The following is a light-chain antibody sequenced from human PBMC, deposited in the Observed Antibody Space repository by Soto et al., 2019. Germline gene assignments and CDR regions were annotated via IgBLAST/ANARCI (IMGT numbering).Light chain of an antibody. J-gene: IGKJ4*01. V-gene: IGKV3-11*01. Sequence: EIVLTQSPATLSLSPGERATLSCRASQSVSSYLAWYQQKPGQAPRLLIYDASNRATGIPARVSGSGSGTAVTLTISSLEPEDFAVYYCQQRSNWPSLTFGGGTKVEIK. CDR1: QSVSSY. CDR3: QQRSNWPSLT. CDR2: DAS.